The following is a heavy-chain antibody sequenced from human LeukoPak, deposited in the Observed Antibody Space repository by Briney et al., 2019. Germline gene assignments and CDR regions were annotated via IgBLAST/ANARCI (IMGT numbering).Heavy chain of an antibody. J-gene: IGHJ4*02. Sequence: GGSLRLSCAASGFTFSSYAMSWVCQAPGKGLEWVSAISGSGGSTYYADSVKGRFTISRDNSKNTLYLQMNSLRAEDTAVYYCAKVLGNSESMEPVFDYWGQGTLVTVSS. V-gene: IGHV3-23*01. D-gene: IGHD4-23*01. CDR1: GFTFSSYA. CDR3: AKVLGNSESMEPVFDY. CDR2: ISGSGGST.